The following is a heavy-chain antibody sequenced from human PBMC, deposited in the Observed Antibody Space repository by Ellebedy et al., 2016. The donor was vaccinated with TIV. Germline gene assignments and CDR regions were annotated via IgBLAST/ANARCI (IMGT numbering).Heavy chain of an antibody. CDR2: TSYDGSQQ. D-gene: IGHD1-26*01. V-gene: IGHV3-30*03. CDR3: ARDVGGIYYYGMDV. Sequence: GESLKISCAASGFIFSTYGMHWVRQAPGKGLEWVAVTSYDGSQQYYADSVKGRFTISRDNSKNTVFLQMNSLRAEDTSVYYCARDVGGIYYYGMDVWGQGTTVTVSS. CDR1: GFIFSTYG. J-gene: IGHJ6*02.